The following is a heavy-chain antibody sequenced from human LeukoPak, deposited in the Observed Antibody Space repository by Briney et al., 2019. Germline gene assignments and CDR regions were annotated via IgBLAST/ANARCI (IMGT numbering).Heavy chain of an antibody. CDR2: INPGSGAT. D-gene: IGHD3-3*01. V-gene: IGHV1-2*06. J-gene: IGHJ4*02. Sequence: ASVRVSCKASGSTFTGYYMPWVRQAPGPRLEWSGRINPGSGATTHAQKVQGRVTKTRHTSSSTAYRELSRLRTDDTTVFCCARALGGVVTNYGGEGTLVTVSS. CDR1: GSTFTGYY. CDR3: ARALGGVVTNY.